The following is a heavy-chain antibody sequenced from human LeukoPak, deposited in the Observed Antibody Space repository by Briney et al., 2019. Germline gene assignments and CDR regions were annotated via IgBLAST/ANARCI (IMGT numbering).Heavy chain of an antibody. Sequence: ASVKVSCKASGYTFTGYYIHWVRQAPGQGLECVGWINPNSGGTNYAQKFQGRVTITRDTSISTAYMELSTLRSEDTAVYYCARGRSAMRMDVWGKGTTVTVSS. CDR1: GYTFTGYY. CDR3: ARGRSAMRMDV. CDR2: INPNSGGT. V-gene: IGHV1-2*02. J-gene: IGHJ6*04. D-gene: IGHD2-2*01.